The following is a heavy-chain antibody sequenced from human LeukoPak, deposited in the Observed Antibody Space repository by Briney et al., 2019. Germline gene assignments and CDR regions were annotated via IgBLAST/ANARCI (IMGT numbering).Heavy chain of an antibody. CDR3: AKTQAVTGYGDWFDP. J-gene: IGHJ5*02. CDR2: ISSSGSTI. CDR1: GFTFSDYY. Sequence: GSLRLSCAASGFTFSDYYMSWIRQAPGKGLEWVSYISSSGSTIYYADSVKGRFTISRDNAKNSLYLQMNSLTTEDTALYYCAKTQAVTGYGDWFDPWGQGTLVTVSS. V-gene: IGHV3-11*01. D-gene: IGHD6-19*01.